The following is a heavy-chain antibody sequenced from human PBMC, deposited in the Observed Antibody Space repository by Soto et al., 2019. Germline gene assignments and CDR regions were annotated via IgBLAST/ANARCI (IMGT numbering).Heavy chain of an antibody. V-gene: IGHV3-53*04. D-gene: IGHD3-10*01. CDR3: ARVIFMVRGVIMSPAPFDI. J-gene: IGHJ3*02. CDR2: IYSGGST. Sequence: EVQLVESGGGLVQPGGSLRLSCAASGFTVSSNYMSWVRQAPGKGLEWVSVIYSGGSTYYADSVKGRFTISRHNSKNTLYLQMNSLRAEHTAVYYCARVIFMVRGVIMSPAPFDIWGQGTMVTVSS. CDR1: GFTVSSNY.